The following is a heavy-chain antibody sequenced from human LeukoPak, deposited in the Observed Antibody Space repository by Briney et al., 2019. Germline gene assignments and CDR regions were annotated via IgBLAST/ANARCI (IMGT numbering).Heavy chain of an antibody. J-gene: IGHJ4*02. CDR2: IDIRGDT. D-gene: IGHD5-18*01. CDR3: ARRTGYGYGLDC. CDR1: GLTVSNND. V-gene: IGHV3-53*01. Sequence: PGGSLRLSCAASGLTVSNNDVSWVRQAPGKGLEWVSVIDIRGDTYYAETVKGRFTISRDKSKNTVSLQMDSLRAEDTAVYFCARRTGYGYGLDCWGQGTLVTVSS.